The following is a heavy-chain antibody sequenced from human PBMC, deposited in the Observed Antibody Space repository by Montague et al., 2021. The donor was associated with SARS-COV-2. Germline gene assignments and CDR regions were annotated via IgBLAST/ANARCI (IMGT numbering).Heavy chain of an antibody. V-gene: IGHV4-59*13. CDR1: GRSLRGYF. J-gene: IGHJ5*02. CDR2: ILYNGTA. Sequence: SETLSLTCSVSGRSLRGYFWSWVRQPRGQRLEWIGYILYNGTATXSPALMSRLTMSVDMSRNQYSLELRSVTVTDTAYYYCTRGNGWCQPWGRGTLVTVSS. CDR3: TRGNGWCQP. D-gene: IGHD2-8*01.